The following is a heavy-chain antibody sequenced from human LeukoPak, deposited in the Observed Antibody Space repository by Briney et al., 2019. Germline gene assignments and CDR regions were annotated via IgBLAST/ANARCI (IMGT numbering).Heavy chain of an antibody. Sequence: GGSLRLSCAASGFAFSSYGINWVRQAPGKGLEWVSAISGSGVSTYYADSVKGRFTISRDNSKNTLYLQMNSLRAEDTAVYYCAKDSKIVGAAFRSYHYMDVWGKGTAVTVSS. CDR2: ISGSGVST. CDR3: AKDSKIVGAAFRSYHYMDV. D-gene: IGHD1-26*01. J-gene: IGHJ6*03. CDR1: GFAFSSYG. V-gene: IGHV3-23*01.